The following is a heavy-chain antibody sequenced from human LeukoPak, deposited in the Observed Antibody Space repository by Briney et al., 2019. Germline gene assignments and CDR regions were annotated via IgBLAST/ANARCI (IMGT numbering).Heavy chain of an antibody. Sequence: GGSLRLSCAASGFSFSSYWMAWVRQAPGKGLEWVATITLDGSQKYYVDSVQGRFTISRDNAEKSLFLQVSSLRADDTAVYYCATEDWFRFDSWSQGTLLIVSS. CDR3: ATEDWFRFDS. D-gene: IGHD3-10*01. CDR2: ITLDGSQK. V-gene: IGHV3-7*05. J-gene: IGHJ4*02. CDR1: GFSFSSYW.